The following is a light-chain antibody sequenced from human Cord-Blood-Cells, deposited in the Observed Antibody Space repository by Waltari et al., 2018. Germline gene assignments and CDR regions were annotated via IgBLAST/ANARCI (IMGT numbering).Light chain of an antibody. J-gene: IGLJ2*01. CDR3: SSYTSSSVV. Sequence: QSALTQPASVSGSPGQSLTISCTGTSSAVGGYNYVSWYQHHPGKAPNLMIYDVSNRPSGVSNRFSGSKSGNTASLTISGLQAEDEADYYCSSYTSSSVVFGGGTKLTVL. V-gene: IGLV2-14*03. CDR1: SSAVGGYNY. CDR2: DVS.